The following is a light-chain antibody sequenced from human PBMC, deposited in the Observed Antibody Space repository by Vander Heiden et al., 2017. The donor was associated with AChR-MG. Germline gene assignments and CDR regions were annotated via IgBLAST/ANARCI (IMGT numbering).Light chain of an antibody. J-gene: IGKJ3*01. V-gene: IGKV3-15*01. CDR3: QRYNNWRQ. CDR2: GAS. CDR1: QSVSST. Sequence: EIVMTQSPATLSVSPGESATRSSRTIQSVSSTLAWYQQKPGQAPRLLSYGASTRATGIPARFSGSGSGTEFTLTISSLQSEDFAVYYCQRYNNWRQFGPGTKVDIK.